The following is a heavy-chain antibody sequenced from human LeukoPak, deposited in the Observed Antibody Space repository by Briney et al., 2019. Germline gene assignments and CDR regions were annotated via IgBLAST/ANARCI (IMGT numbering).Heavy chain of an antibody. J-gene: IGHJ6*03. CDR1: GFTFDDYG. Sequence: PGGSLRLSCAASGFTFDDYGMSWVRQAPGKGLEWVSGINWNSGSTGYADSVKGRFTISRDNAKNSLYLQMNSLRAEDTALYYCARDGDYYYYYMDVWGKGTTVTVSS. CDR3: ARDGDYYYYYMDV. CDR2: INWNSGST. V-gene: IGHV3-20*04. D-gene: IGHD3-10*01.